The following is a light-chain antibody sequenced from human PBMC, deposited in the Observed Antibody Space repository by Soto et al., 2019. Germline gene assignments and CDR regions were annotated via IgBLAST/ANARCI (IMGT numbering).Light chain of an antibody. CDR2: HVT. J-gene: IGLJ1*01. Sequence: QSALTQPASVSGSPGQSITISCTGTSSDIGHYDYVSWYQQHPGKAPKLMIYHVTYRPSGVSGRFSGSKSDTTAYLTISGLQAEDEADYYCSSYSDSDTKVFGTGTKLTVL. CDR1: SSDIGHYDY. V-gene: IGLV2-14*03. CDR3: SSYSDSDTKV.